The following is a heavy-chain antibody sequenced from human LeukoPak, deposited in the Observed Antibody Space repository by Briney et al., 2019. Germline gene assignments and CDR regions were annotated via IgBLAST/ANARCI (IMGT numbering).Heavy chain of an antibody. CDR3: AKSYCGGDCYSGVDY. Sequence: GGSLRLSCAASGFSFSAYPMGWVRQAPGKGLQWLSGISASGDVTFHADRVKGRFAISRDNSKNTLYLQMNSLRAEDTAVYYCAKSYCGGDCYSGVDYWGQGTLVTVSS. J-gene: IGHJ4*02. V-gene: IGHV3-23*01. CDR1: GFSFSAYP. D-gene: IGHD2-21*02. CDR2: ISASGDVT.